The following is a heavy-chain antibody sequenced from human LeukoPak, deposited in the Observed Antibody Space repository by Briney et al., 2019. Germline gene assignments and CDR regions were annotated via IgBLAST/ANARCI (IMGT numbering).Heavy chain of an antibody. CDR3: VRSPRDSNLDY. CDR2: MNPNNGNT. D-gene: IGHD2-15*01. CDR1: GYTFTSYD. Sequence: ASVKVSCKTSGYTFTSYDINWVRQATGQGLEWMGWMNPNNGNTDYAQKFQGRVTMTSNTSIRTAYMELSRLKSEDTAVYYCVRSPRDSNLDYWGQGTLVTVSS. V-gene: IGHV1-8*01. J-gene: IGHJ4*02.